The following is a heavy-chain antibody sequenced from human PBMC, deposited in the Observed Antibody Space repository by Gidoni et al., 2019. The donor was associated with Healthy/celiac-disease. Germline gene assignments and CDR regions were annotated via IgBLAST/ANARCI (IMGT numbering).Heavy chain of an antibody. D-gene: IGHD5-18*01. CDR2: INPNSGGT. Sequence: QVQLVQSGAEVKKPGASVKVSCKASGYTFTGYYMHWVRQAPGQGLEWMGWINPNSGGTNYAQKFQGRVTMTRDTSISTAYMELSRLRSDDTAVYYCARDFPVDTAMSQGRYFDYWGQGTLVTVSS. V-gene: IGHV1-2*02. J-gene: IGHJ4*02. CDR3: ARDFPVDTAMSQGRYFDY. CDR1: GYTFTGYY.